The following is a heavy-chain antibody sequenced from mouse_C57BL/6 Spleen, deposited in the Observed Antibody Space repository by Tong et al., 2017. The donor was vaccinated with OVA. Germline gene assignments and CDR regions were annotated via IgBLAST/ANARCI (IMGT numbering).Heavy chain of an antibody. CDR1: GFTFSSYG. Sequence: EVQLQESGGDLVKPGGSLKLSCAASGFTFSSYGMSWVRQTPDKRLEWVATISSGGSYTYYPDSVKGRFTISRDNAKNTLYLQMSSLKSEDTAIYYCARLYGTCYAMDYWGQGTSVTVSS. V-gene: IGHV5-6*01. CDR3: ARLYGTCYAMDY. J-gene: IGHJ4*01. D-gene: IGHD2-1*01. CDR2: ISSGGSYT.